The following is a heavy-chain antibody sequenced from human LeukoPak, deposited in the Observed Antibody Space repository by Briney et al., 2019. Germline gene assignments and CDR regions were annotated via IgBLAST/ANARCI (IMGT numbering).Heavy chain of an antibody. CDR1: GFTFNTYT. D-gene: IGHD1-26*01. CDR3: ARDPTSSWETAFDI. Sequence: GGSLRLSCTASGFTFNTYTMNWVRQAPWKGLEWVSSISSSSSYIYYSDSVKGRFTISRHNAKNSLYLQMNSLRAEDTAVYYCARDPTSSWETAFDIWGQGTMVTVSS. J-gene: IGHJ3*02. CDR2: ISSSSSYI. V-gene: IGHV3-21*01.